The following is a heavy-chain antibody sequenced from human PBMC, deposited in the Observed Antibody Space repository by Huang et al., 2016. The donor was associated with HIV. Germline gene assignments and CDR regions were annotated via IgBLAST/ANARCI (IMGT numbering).Heavy chain of an antibody. CDR3: ARVPSDHFSDY. V-gene: IGHV1-18*01. CDR1: GYTFSIYG. Sequence: QIQLVQSGPEVKKPGASVKVSCKASGYTFSIYGISWVRQAPGPGPEGMVWDSAYSGYTNYTQKFQGRVTMTADTSASTAYMDLRSLTSDDTAVYYCARVPSDHFSDYWGQGTLVTVSS. CDR2: DSAYSGYT. J-gene: IGHJ4*02.